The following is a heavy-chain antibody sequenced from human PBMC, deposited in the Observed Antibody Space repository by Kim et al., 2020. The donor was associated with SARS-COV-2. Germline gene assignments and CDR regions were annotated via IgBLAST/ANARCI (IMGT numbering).Heavy chain of an antibody. CDR3: ARGDSSSWYRGYGMDV. D-gene: IGHD6-13*01. CDR1: GYTFTGYY. Sequence: ASVKVSCKASGYTFTGYYMHWVRQAPGQGLEWMGRINPNSGGTNYAQKFQGRVTMTRDTSISTAYMELSRLRSDDTAVYYCARGDSSSWYRGYGMDVWGQGTTVTVSS. V-gene: IGHV1-2*06. J-gene: IGHJ6*02. CDR2: INPNSGGT.